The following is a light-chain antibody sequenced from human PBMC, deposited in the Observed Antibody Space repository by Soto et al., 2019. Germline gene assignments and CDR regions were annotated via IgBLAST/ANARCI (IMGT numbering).Light chain of an antibody. Sequence: IQITQSPSTLSASVGDRVTITCRASQGIGSALAWYRQKPGKAPKLLVYDASSLESGVPSRFSGSGSATECTRTISSLQPDDFATYYCQQYSTYTWTFGQGTKVDI. V-gene: IGKV1-13*02. CDR1: QGIGSA. CDR3: QQYSTYTWT. CDR2: DAS. J-gene: IGKJ1*01.